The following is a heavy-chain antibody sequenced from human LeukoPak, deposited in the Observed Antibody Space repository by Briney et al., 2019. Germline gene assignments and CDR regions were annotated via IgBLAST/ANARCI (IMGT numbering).Heavy chain of an antibody. Sequence: GGSLRLSCAASGFTFSSYAMSWVRQAPGKGLEWVSAISGSGGSTYYADSVKGRFTISRDNSKNTLYLQMNSLRAEDTAVYYCAKDASSLIAVAGTFFDYWGQGTLVTVSP. CDR3: AKDASSLIAVAGTFFDY. D-gene: IGHD6-19*01. CDR1: GFTFSSYA. J-gene: IGHJ4*02. V-gene: IGHV3-23*01. CDR2: ISGSGGST.